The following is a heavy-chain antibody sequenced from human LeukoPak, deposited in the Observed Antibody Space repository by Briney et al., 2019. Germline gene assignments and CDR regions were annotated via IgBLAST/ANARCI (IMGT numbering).Heavy chain of an antibody. D-gene: IGHD6-13*01. Sequence: ASVKVSCKASGYTFTSYAMHWVRQAPGQRLEWMGWINAGNGNTKYSQKCQGRVTITRDTSASTAYMELSSLSSEDTAVYYCAIPEVAAAGSFDYWGQGTLVTVSS. J-gene: IGHJ4*02. CDR3: AIPEVAAAGSFDY. CDR1: GYTFTSYA. CDR2: INAGNGNT. V-gene: IGHV1-3*01.